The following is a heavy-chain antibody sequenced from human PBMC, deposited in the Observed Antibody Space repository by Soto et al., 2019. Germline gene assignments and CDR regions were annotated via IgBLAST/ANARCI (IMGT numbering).Heavy chain of an antibody. CDR2: INPNSGGT. V-gene: IGHV1-2*04. J-gene: IGHJ3*02. D-gene: IGHD3-9*01. CDR3: ARDRYDILTGYYPDAFDI. Sequence: QVQLVQSGAEVKKPGASVKVSCKASGYTFTGYYMHWVRQAPGQGLEWMGWINPNSGGTNYAQKFQGWVTMTRDTSISTAYMELSRLRSDDTAVYYCARDRYDILTGYYPDAFDIWGHGTMVTVSS. CDR1: GYTFTGYY.